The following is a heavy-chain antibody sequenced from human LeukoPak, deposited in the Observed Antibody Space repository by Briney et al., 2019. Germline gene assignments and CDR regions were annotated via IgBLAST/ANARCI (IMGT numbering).Heavy chain of an antibody. CDR2: IGVDGSIT. CDR1: GFIFSDYW. J-gene: IGHJ6*02. V-gene: IGHV3-74*03. D-gene: IGHD1-1*01. CDR3: ARGGHNLDIEATRYYYGVDV. Sequence: GGSLRLSCEASGFIFSDYWMHWVRQGPGKEPLFVSRIGVDGSITTYADSVSGGFTISRDNAKNTMYLQMNSLRADDTAVYYCARGGHNLDIEATRYYYGVDVWGQGTTVTV.